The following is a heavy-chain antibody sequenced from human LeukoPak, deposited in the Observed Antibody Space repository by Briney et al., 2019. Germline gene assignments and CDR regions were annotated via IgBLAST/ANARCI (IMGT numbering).Heavy chain of an antibody. CDR2: IKSKTDGGKT. CDR1: GFTFSNAW. CDR3: TTDLYYGSGSF. D-gene: IGHD3-10*01. Sequence: GGSLRPSCAAPGFTFSNAWMGWVRQAPGKGLEWVGRIKSKTDGGKTDSAAPVKGRFTISRDDSKNTLYLQMNSLKTEDTAVYYCTTDLYYGSGSFWGQGTLVTVSS. V-gene: IGHV3-15*01. J-gene: IGHJ4*02.